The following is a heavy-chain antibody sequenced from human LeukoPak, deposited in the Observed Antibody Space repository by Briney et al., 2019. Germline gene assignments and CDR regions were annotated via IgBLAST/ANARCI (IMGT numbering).Heavy chain of an antibody. D-gene: IGHD3-9*01. V-gene: IGHV1-46*01. Sequence: ASVKVSCKASGYTLTSYYMHWVRQAPGQGPEWMGVINPSGGSTTSYAQKIQGRVTMTRDTSMSTVTMELSSLRSEDTAAYYCARGTLRYFDFWGQGTLVTVSS. CDR1: GYTLTSYY. CDR3: ARGTLRYFDF. J-gene: IGHJ4*02. CDR2: INPSGGSTT.